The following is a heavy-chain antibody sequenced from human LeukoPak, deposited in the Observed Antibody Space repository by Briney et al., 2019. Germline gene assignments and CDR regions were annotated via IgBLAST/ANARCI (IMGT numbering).Heavy chain of an antibody. V-gene: IGHV3-13*01. Sequence: PGGSLRLSCAASGFTFSSYDMHWVRHPPGKGLEWVSAIGTSDDTYYPDSVKGRFTISREDAKNSLYLQMNSLRAGDTAVYYCAARYCSNAVCYPLDYWGQGILVTVSS. CDR3: AARYCSNAVCYPLDY. J-gene: IGHJ4*02. CDR1: GFTFSSYD. CDR2: IGTSDDT. D-gene: IGHD2-8*01.